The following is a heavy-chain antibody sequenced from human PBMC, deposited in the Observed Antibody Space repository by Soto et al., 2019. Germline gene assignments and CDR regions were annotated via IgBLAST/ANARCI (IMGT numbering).Heavy chain of an antibody. CDR1: GFTFSDYY. V-gene: IGHV3-11*05. J-gene: IGHJ6*02. D-gene: IGHD2-15*01. CDR2: ISSSSSYT. Sequence: QVQLVESGGGLVKPGGSLRLSCAASGFTFSDYYMSWIRQAPGKGLEWVSYISSSSSYTNYADSVKGRFTISRDNAKNSHYLQRNSLRAEDTAVFYCGRYVRGYCSGGSCPYYYYGMDVWGQGTTVTVSS. CDR3: GRYVRGYCSGGSCPYYYYGMDV.